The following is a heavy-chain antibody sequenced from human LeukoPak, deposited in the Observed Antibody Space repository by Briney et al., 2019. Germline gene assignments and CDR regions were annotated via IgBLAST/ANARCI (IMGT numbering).Heavy chain of an antibody. CDR3: ARALHSSGTYYYYYYMDV. J-gene: IGHJ6*03. D-gene: IGHD6-19*01. CDR1: GYTFTSYG. Sequence: GASVKVSCKASGYTFTSYGISWVRQAPGQGLEWMGWISAYNGNTNYAQKLQGRVTMTTDTSTSTAYMELRSLRSDDTAVYYCARALHSSGTYYYYYYMDVWGKGTTVTVSS. CDR2: ISAYNGNT. V-gene: IGHV1-18*01.